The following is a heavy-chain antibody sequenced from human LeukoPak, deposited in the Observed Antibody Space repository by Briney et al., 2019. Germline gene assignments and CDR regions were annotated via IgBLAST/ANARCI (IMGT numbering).Heavy chain of an antibody. CDR2: ISAYNGNT. V-gene: IGHV1-18*01. D-gene: IGHD4-11*01. Sequence: ASVKVSCKASGYTFTSYGISWVRQAPGQGLEWMGWISAYNGNTNYAQKFQGRVTMTRDTSTSTVYMELSSLSPEDTAVYYCARQQGLQNLNFDYWGQGTLVTVSS. J-gene: IGHJ4*02. CDR3: ARQQGLQNLNFDY. CDR1: GYTFTSYG.